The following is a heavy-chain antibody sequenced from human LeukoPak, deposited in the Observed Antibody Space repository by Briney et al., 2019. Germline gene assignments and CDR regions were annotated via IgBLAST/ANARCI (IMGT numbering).Heavy chain of an antibody. Sequence: SETLSLTCTVSGGSMRNYFWNWIRQPPGKGLEWIGYIYYSGSTNYNPSLKSRVTISVDKSKNQFSLKLSSVTAADTAVYYCARAGVKPGPPQYWGQGTLVTVSS. CDR1: GGSMRNYF. J-gene: IGHJ4*02. CDR3: ARAGVKPGPPQY. V-gene: IGHV4-59*12. CDR2: IYYSGST. D-gene: IGHD1-14*01.